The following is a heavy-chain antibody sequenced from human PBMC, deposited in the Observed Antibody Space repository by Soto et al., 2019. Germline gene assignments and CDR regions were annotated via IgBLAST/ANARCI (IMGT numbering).Heavy chain of an antibody. CDR1: GFTFSSYA. CDR3: ARVGVTARYYYGMDV. V-gene: IGHV3-30-3*01. CDR2: ISYDGSNK. J-gene: IGHJ6*01. D-gene: IGHD2-21*02. Sequence: QVQLVESGGGVVQPGRSLRLSCAASGFTFSSYAMHWVRQAPGKGLEWVAVISYDGSNKYYADSVKGRFTISRDNSKNTLYLQMNSLRAEDTAVYYCARVGVTARYYYGMDVW.